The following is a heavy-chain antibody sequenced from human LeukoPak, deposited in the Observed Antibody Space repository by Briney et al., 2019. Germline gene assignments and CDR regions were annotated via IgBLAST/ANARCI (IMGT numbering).Heavy chain of an antibody. J-gene: IGHJ4*02. CDR2: INHSGST. D-gene: IGHD6-6*01. CDR3: ARFALVGATFDY. Sequence: NPSETLSLTCTVSGDSINSLDLWSWVRQPPGKGLEWIGEINHSGSTNYNPSLKSRVTISVDTSKNQFSLKLSSVTAADTAVYYCARFALVGATFDYWGQGTLVTVSP. CDR1: GDSINSLDL. V-gene: IGHV4-4*02.